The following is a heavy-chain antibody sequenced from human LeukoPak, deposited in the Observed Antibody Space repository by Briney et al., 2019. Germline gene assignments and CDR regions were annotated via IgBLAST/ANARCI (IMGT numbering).Heavy chain of an antibody. CDR2: ISSSSSSTI. D-gene: IGHD1-14*01. J-gene: IGHJ4*02. Sequence: GGSLRLSCAASGFTFSSYSMNWVRQAPGKGLEWVSYISSSSSSTIYYADSVKGRFTISRDNAKNSLYLQMNSLRAEDTAVYYCARVTEDTLGMDYWGQGTLVTVSS. CDR3: ARVTEDTLGMDY. CDR1: GFTFSSYS. V-gene: IGHV3-48*01.